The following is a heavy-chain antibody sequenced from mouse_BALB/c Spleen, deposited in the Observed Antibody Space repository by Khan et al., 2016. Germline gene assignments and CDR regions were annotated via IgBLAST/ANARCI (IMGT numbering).Heavy chain of an antibody. CDR2: INPSSEYT. CDR1: GYTFTRYT. CDR3: ARSRDGYYRAMDY. D-gene: IGHD2-3*01. J-gene: IGHJ4*01. V-gene: IGHV1-4*02. Sequence: QVQLKQSAAELSRPGASVKMSCKASGYTFTRYTIQWVKQRPGQGLEWIGYINPSSEYTGYNQKFKDKTTLTADKSSNTVYMQLSSLTSEDSAVXYCARSRDGYYRAMDYWGQGTSVTVSS.